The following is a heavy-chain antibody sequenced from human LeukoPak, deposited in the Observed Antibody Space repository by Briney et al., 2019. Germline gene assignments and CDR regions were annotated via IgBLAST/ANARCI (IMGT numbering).Heavy chain of an antibody. CDR1: GFTFSSYW. D-gene: IGHD2-15*01. Sequence: GGSLRLSCAASGFTFSSYWMSWVRQAPGKGLEWAANIKEDGTNKYYVGSVRGRFTISRDNAKNSLYLQMNSLRADDTAMYYCVRLLDSDYWGQGTLVTVSS. CDR3: VRLLDSDY. J-gene: IGHJ4*02. V-gene: IGHV3-7*01. CDR2: IKEDGTNK.